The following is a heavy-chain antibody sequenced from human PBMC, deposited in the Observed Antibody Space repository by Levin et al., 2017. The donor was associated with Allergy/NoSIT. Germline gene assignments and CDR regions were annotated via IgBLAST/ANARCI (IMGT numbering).Heavy chain of an antibody. CDR1: GGSISSSSYY. Sequence: SQTLSLTCTVSGGSISSSSYYWGWIRQPPGKGLEWIGSIYYSGSTYYNPSLKSRVTISVDTSKNQFSLKLSSVTAADTAVYYCARQPRLSSSPSPADYWGQGTLVTVSS. D-gene: IGHD6-13*01. J-gene: IGHJ4*02. CDR2: IYYSGST. CDR3: ARQPRLSSSPSPADY. V-gene: IGHV4-39*01.